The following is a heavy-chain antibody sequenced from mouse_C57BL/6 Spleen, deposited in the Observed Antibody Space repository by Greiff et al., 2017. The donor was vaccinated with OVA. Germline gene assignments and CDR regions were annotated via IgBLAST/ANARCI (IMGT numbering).Heavy chain of an antibody. Sequence: EVQRVESGGGLVQPGGSLKLSCAASGFTFSDYGMAWVRQAPRKGPEWVAFISNLAYSIYYADTVTGRFTISRENAKNTLYLEMSSLRSEDTAMYYCASYSKGDPWFAYWGQGTLVTVSA. D-gene: IGHD2-5*01. CDR3: ASYSKGDPWFAY. V-gene: IGHV5-15*01. CDR1: GFTFSDYG. CDR2: ISNLAYSI. J-gene: IGHJ3*01.